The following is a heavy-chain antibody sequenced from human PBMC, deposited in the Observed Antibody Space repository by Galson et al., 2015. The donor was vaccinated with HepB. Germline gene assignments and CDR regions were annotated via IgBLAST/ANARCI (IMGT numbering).Heavy chain of an antibody. CDR3: ARGGGVYYDFWSPEPPGGTFDY. D-gene: IGHD3-3*01. Sequence: SLRLSCAASGFTFSSYWMSWVRQAPGKGLEWVANIKQDGSEKYYVDSVKGRFTISRDNAKNSLYLQMNSLRAEDTAVYYCARGGGVYYDFWSPEPPGGTFDYWGQGTLVTVSS. CDR1: GFTFSSYW. CDR2: IKQDGSEK. V-gene: IGHV3-7*01. J-gene: IGHJ4*02.